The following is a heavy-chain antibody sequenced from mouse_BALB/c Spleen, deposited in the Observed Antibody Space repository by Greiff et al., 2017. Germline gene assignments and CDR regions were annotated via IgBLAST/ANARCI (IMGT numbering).Heavy chain of an antibody. J-gene: IGHJ2*01. V-gene: IGHV14-3*02. CDR1: GFNIKDTY. CDR3: ASGDYFDY. Sequence: EVQLQESGAELVKPGASVKLSCTASGFNIKDTYMHWVKQRPEQGLEWIGRIDPANGNTKYDPKFQGKATITADTSSNTAYLQLSSLTSEDTAVYYCASGDYFDYWGQGTTRTVSS. CDR2: IDPANGNT.